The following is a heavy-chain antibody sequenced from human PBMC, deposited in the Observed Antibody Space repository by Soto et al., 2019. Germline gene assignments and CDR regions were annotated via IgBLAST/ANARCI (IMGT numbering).Heavy chain of an antibody. CDR2: INSDGITT. CDR3: AKVKGGSGVRGDPLDL. Sequence: EVQLVESGGGPVQAGGSLRLSCAASGLTLSNYWMQWGRQGPGKGLVWVAHINSDGITTRYAESVKGRFTISRDDAKNMLYLQMTSLRHDDTAVYYCAKVKGGSGVRGDPLDLWGQGILVTVSS. D-gene: IGHD2-15*01. V-gene: IGHV3-74*01. CDR1: GLTLSNYW. J-gene: IGHJ5*02.